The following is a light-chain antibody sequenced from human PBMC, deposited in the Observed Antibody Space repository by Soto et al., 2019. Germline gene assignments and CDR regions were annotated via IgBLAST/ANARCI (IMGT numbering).Light chain of an antibody. CDR1: SSDVGSYNY. Sequence: QSALTQPASVSGSPGQSITISCTGTSSDVGSYNYVSWYQQHPGKAPKLMIYDVSNRPSGVSDRFSGSKSGNTASLTISGLQAEDEADYYCTSYITAGTYVFGTGTKVIVL. V-gene: IGLV2-14*03. CDR3: TSYITAGTYV. CDR2: DVS. J-gene: IGLJ1*01.